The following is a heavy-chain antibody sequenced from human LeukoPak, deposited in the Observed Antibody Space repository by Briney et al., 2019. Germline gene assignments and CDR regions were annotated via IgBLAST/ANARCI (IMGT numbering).Heavy chain of an antibody. CDR3: ARRSAYSSSSGFNL. V-gene: IGHV4-34*01. CDR2: INESGGT. CDR1: GGSFCGFY. D-gene: IGHD6-6*01. J-gene: IGHJ4*02. Sequence: PSETLSLTCTVYGGSFCGFYWSWVRQPPGTGLEWIGHINESGGTNYNASLKSRINISLDTSNNNFSLKMNAVTAADTAVYFCARRSAYSSSSGFNLWGQGTLVTVSS.